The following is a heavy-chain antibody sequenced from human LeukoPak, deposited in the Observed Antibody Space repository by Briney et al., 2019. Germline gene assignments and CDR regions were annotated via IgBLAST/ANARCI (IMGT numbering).Heavy chain of an antibody. CDR3: ARIDPLGFFDQ. J-gene: IGHJ4*02. V-gene: IGHV4-59*12. CDR1: GAFSSRYY. CDR2: IFFSGHS. D-gene: IGHD6-25*01. Sequence: PSETLSLACSVSGAFSSRYYWSCVRQPLGKGLEWIGHIFFSGHSNYKPSLTSRISMSVDTSKAQFSLELTSVTAADTAVYYCARIDPLGFFDQWGPGALVTVSS.